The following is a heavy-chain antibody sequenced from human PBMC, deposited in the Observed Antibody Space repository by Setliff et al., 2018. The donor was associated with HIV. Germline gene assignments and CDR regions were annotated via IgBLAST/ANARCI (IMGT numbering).Heavy chain of an antibody. V-gene: IGHV1-18*01. Sequence: ASVKVSCKASGYTFTNYGICWVRQAPGRGLEWMGWISPYNGKTKDDDKVQGRVTMTTDTSTNTAYMELRSLRSDDTAVYYCARGRGSQSYYYLDVWGKGTTVTVSS. CDR3: ARGRGSQSYYYLDV. CDR2: ISPYNGKT. J-gene: IGHJ6*03. CDR1: GYTFTNYG. D-gene: IGHD3-10*01.